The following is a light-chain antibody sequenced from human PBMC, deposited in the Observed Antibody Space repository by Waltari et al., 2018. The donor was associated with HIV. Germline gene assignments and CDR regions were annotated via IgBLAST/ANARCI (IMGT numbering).Light chain of an antibody. Sequence: QSVLTQPPSVSGAPGPRVTISCTGSSPNIGPGYDVHWYQQLPGTAPNLLIYGNSNRPSGVPDRFSGSKSGTSASLAITGLQAEDEADYYCQSYDSRLSGFVIFGGGSKLTVL. CDR1: SPNIGPGYD. CDR3: QSYDSRLSGFVI. J-gene: IGLJ2*01. V-gene: IGLV1-40*01. CDR2: GNS.